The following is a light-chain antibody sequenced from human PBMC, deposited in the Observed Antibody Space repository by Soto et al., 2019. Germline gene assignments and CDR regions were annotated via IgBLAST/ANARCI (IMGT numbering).Light chain of an antibody. CDR3: QQYGSSPRP. Sequence: EIVLTQSPGTLSLSPGERATLSCRASQTVSTNYLAWYQQKPGQAPRLLIYGASKRATGIPDRFSGSGSGTDFTLTISRLETEDFAVYCCQQYGSSPRPFGQGTK. CDR2: GAS. CDR1: QTVSTNY. J-gene: IGKJ1*01. V-gene: IGKV3-20*01.